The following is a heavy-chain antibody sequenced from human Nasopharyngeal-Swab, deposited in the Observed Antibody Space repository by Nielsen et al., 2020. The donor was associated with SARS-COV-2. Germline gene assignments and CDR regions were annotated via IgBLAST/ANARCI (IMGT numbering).Heavy chain of an antibody. D-gene: IGHD6-13*01. CDR3: ARDVWGPSIAAAAPYYYGMDV. V-gene: IGHV1-69*13. Sequence: SVKVSCKASGGTFSSYAISWVRQAPGQGLEWMGGIIPIFGTANYAQKFQGRVRITADESTGTAYRELSSLRSEDTAVYYCARDVWGPSIAAAAPYYYGMDVWGQGTTVTVSS. CDR1: GGTFSSYA. CDR2: IIPIFGTA. J-gene: IGHJ6*02.